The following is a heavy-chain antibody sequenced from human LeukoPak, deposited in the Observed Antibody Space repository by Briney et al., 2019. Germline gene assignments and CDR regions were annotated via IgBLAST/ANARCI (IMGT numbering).Heavy chain of an antibody. CDR3: AKEGRIRLWLLNPYYFDY. V-gene: IGHV3-30*18. CDR1: GFTFSSYG. CDR2: ISYDGSNK. J-gene: IGHJ4*02. D-gene: IGHD5-18*01. Sequence: PGGSLRLSCAASGFTFSSYGMHWVRQAPGKGLEWVAVISYDGSNKYYADSVKGRFTISRDNSKNTLYLQMNSPRAEDTAVYYCAKEGRIRLWLLNPYYFDYWGQGTLVTVSS.